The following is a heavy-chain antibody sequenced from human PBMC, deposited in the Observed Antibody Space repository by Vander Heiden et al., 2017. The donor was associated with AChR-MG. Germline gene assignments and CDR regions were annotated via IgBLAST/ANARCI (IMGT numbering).Heavy chain of an antibody. V-gene: IGHV4-34*01. CDR1: GGSFSGYY. Sequence: QVQLQQWGAGLLKPSETLSLTCAVYGGSFSGYYWSWIRQPPGKGLEWIGEINHSGSTNYNPSLKSRVTISVDTSKNQFSLKLSSVTAADTAVYYCARVTYSYGGDFDYWGQGTLVTVSS. CDR3: ARVTYSYGGDFDY. D-gene: IGHD5-18*01. CDR2: INHSGST. J-gene: IGHJ4*02.